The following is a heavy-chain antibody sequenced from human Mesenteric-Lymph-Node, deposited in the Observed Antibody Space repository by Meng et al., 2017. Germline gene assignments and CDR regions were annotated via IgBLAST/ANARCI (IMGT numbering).Heavy chain of an antibody. Sequence: SCAASGFTFSNAWMSWVRQAPGKGLEWVGRIKSKTDGGTTDYAAPVKGRFTISRDDSKNTLYLQMNSLKTEDTAVYYCTTASVSSGYSIWYFDLWGRGTLVTVSS. CDR1: GFTFSNAW. CDR2: IKSKTDGGTT. CDR3: TTASVSSGYSIWYFDL. J-gene: IGHJ2*01. V-gene: IGHV3-15*01. D-gene: IGHD3-22*01.